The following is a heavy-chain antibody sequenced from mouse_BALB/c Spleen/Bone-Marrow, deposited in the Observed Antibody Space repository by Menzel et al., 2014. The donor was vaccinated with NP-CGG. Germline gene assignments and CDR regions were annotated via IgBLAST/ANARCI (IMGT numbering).Heavy chain of an antibody. Sequence: EVQLVEPGAELVKPGASVKLSSTASGFNIKDTYMHWVKQRPEQGLERIGRIVPANGNTQYDPKFQGKATITADTSSNTAYLQLTSLTSEDTAVYYCIRYLYGTYFASWGQGTTLTDSS. V-gene: IGHV14-3*02. CDR2: IVPANGNT. CDR1: GFNIKDTY. D-gene: IGHD2-10*02. CDR3: IRYLYGTYFAS. J-gene: IGHJ2*01.